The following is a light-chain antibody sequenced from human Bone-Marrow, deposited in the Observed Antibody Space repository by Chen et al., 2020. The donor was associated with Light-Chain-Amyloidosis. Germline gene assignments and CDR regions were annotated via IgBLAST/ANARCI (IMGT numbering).Light chain of an antibody. CDR3: MQGTHWPWT. CDR1: QSLVYSDGNSY. Sequence: DAVLTESPLSLPVTLRQTSSISCRSSQSLVYSDGNSYLNWFQQRTGKSPRRLIYKASTRVSGVPDRFSASGSGTDFSLMISSVEADDVGVYYCMQGTHWPWTFGQGTKVEI. J-gene: IGKJ1*01. CDR2: KAS. V-gene: IGKV2-30*01.